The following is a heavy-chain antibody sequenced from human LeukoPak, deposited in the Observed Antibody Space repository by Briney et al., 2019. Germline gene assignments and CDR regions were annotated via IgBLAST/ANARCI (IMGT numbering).Heavy chain of an antibody. Sequence: SETLSLTCTVSGGSIGSYYWSWIRQPPGKGLEWIGYIYYSGSTNYNPSLKSRVTISVDTSKNQFSLKLSSVTAADTAVYYCAREGDYAWDYWGQGTLVTVSS. D-gene: IGHD3-16*01. CDR3: AREGDYAWDY. CDR1: GGSIGSYY. CDR2: IYYSGST. V-gene: IGHV4-59*12. J-gene: IGHJ4*02.